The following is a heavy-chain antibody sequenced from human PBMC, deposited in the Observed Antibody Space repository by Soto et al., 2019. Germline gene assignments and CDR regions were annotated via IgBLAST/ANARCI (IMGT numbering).Heavy chain of an antibody. D-gene: IGHD2-2*01. Sequence: LRLSCAASGFTFSSYGMHWVRQAPGKGLEWVAVIWYDGSNKYYADSVKGRFTISRDNSKNTLYLQMNSLRAEDTAVYYCARGGIEEDIVVVPAAHLWYYGMDVWGQGTTVTAP. J-gene: IGHJ6*02. CDR2: IWYDGSNK. CDR3: ARGGIEEDIVVVPAAHLWYYGMDV. V-gene: IGHV3-33*01. CDR1: GFTFSSYG.